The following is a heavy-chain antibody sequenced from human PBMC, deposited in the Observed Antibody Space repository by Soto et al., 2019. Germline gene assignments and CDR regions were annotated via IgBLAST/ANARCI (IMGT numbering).Heavy chain of an antibody. Sequence: GGSLRLSCAASGFTFSGYWMSWVRQAPGKGLEWVANIKQDGSEKYYVDSVKGRFTISRDNAKNSLYLQMNSLRAEDTAMYYCARLHSRHGTNGQFDYWGQGTLVTVSS. CDR2: IKQDGSEK. J-gene: IGHJ4*02. V-gene: IGHV3-7*03. D-gene: IGHD3-22*01. CDR3: ARLHSRHGTNGQFDY. CDR1: GFTFSGYW.